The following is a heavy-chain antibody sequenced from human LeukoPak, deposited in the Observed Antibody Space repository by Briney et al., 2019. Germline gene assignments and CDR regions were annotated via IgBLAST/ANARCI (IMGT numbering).Heavy chain of an antibody. CDR2: ISSRGSTI. D-gene: IGHD2-15*01. CDR3: ARADCSGGTCYQTSYYYYGMDV. Sequence: GGSLRLSCAASGFTFITFEMNWVRQAPGKGLEWVSYISSRGSTINYADSVKGRFTISRDNAKNSLYLQMNSLRAEDTAVYYCARADCSGGTCYQTSYYYYGMDVWGQGTTVTVSS. CDR1: GFTFITFE. J-gene: IGHJ6*02. V-gene: IGHV3-48*03.